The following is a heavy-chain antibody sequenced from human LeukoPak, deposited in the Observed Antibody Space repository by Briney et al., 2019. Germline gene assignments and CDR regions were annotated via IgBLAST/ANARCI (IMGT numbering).Heavy chain of an antibody. Sequence: GGSLRLSCAASGFTFSSYGMHWVRQAPGKGLEWVAVISCDGSNKYYADSVKGRFTISRDNSKNTLYLQMNSLRAEDTAVYYCAKDPYSGSFDFDYWGQGTLVTVSS. V-gene: IGHV3-30*18. CDR3: AKDPYSGSFDFDY. D-gene: IGHD1-26*01. CDR1: GFTFSSYG. CDR2: ISCDGSNK. J-gene: IGHJ4*02.